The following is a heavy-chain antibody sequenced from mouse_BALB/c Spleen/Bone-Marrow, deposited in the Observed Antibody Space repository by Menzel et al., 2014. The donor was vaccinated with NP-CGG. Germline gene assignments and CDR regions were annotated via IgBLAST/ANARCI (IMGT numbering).Heavy chain of an antibody. CDR2: INPYNDYT. CDR1: GYTFTNHH. D-gene: IGHD2-10*02. V-gene: IGHV1S45*01. Sequence: EVKLMESGAELVRPGASVKISCKAFGYTFTNHHINWVKQRPGQGLDWIGYINPYNDYTSYNQRFKGKATLTVDKSSSTAYMELSSLTSEDSAVYYCATEVSGIYYAMDYWGQGASVTVSS. J-gene: IGHJ4*01. CDR3: ATEVSGIYYAMDY.